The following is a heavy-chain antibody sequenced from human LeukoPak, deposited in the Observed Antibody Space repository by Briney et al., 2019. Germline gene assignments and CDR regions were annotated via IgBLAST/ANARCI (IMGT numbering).Heavy chain of an antibody. Sequence: SSETLSLTCTVSGGSISSYYWSWIRQPPGKGLEWIGYIHYSGSTNYNPSLKSRVTISVDTSKNQFSLKLSSVTAADTAMYYCTAGYSYDLFDYWGQGTLVTVSS. CDR2: IHYSGST. V-gene: IGHV4-59*12. CDR3: TAGYSYDLFDY. J-gene: IGHJ4*02. CDR1: GGSISSYY. D-gene: IGHD5-18*01.